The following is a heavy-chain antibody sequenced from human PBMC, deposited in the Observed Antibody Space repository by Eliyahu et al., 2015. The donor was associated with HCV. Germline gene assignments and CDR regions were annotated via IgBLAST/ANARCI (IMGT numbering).Heavy chain of an antibody. V-gene: IGHV3-72*01. J-gene: IGHJ3*02. D-gene: IGHD5-18*01. CDR2: TRNKANSYTT. Sequence: EVQLVESGGALVQPGGSLRLSCAASGFXCSXHYMDWVRQAPGKGLEWVGRTRNKANSYTTEYAASVKGRFTISRDDSKNSLFLQMNSLKTEDTAMYYCARALRHSNGQYASDIWGQGTMVTVSS. CDR3: ARALRHSNGQYASDI. CDR1: GFXCSXHY.